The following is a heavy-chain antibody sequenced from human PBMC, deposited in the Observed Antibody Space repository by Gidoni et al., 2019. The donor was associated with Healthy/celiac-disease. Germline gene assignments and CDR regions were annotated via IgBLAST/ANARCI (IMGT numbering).Heavy chain of an antibody. CDR2: ISWNSGRI. CDR1: GFTFDDYA. J-gene: IGHJ4*02. V-gene: IGHV3-9*01. CDR3: AKVFDNSGWSPYSFDY. Sequence: EVQLVESGGGLVQPGRSLRLSCAASGFTFDDYAMHWVRQAPGKGLEWVSGISWNSGRIGYADSVKGRFTISRDNAKNSLYLQMNNLRAEDTALYYCAKVFDNSGWSPYSFDYWGQGTLVTVSS. D-gene: IGHD6-19*01.